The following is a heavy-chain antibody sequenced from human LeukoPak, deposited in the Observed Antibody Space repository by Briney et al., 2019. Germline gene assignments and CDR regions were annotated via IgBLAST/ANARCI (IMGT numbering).Heavy chain of an antibody. D-gene: IGHD6-19*01. Sequence: SETLSLTCTVSGGSVSGYYWSWIRQPPGQGLEWIGYIHYSGSTNYNPSLKGRVTISLDMSKNQFSLKLNSMTAADTAVYYCAREGQWLPDWFDPWGQGTLVTVSS. CDR3: AREGQWLPDWFDP. CDR2: IHYSGST. J-gene: IGHJ5*02. V-gene: IGHV4-59*02. CDR1: GGSVSGYY.